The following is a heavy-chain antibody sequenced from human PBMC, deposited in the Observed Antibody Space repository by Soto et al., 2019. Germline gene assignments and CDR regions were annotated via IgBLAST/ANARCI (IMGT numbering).Heavy chain of an antibody. V-gene: IGHV1-2*02. Sequence: QLHLVQSGAVVKKPGASVTVSCSASGYPVTAYYMHWVRQAPGRGLEWMGGINPATGAAKYTQTFRGRATMPGDTPPSQAFRDLSGLTSEDPASFYWARGGGVGVAGSAAFDMWGQGTLVTVSS. D-gene: IGHD3-3*01. CDR2: INPATGAA. CDR1: GYPVTAYY. CDR3: ARGGGVGVAGSAAFDM. J-gene: IGHJ3*02.